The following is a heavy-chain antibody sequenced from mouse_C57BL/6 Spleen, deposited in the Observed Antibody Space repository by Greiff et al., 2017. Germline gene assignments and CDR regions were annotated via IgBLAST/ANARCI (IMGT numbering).Heavy chain of an antibody. V-gene: IGHV1-54*01. CDR3: ARSGSTMVTSGY. CDR2: INPGSGGT. D-gene: IGHD2-2*01. CDR1: GYAFTNYL. Sequence: QVQLQQSGAELVRPGTSVKVSCKASGYAFTNYLIEWVKQRPGQGLEWIGVINPGSGGTNYNEKLKGKATLTADKSSSTAYMQLSSLTSEDSAVYFCARSGSTMVTSGYWGQGTSVTVSS. J-gene: IGHJ4*01.